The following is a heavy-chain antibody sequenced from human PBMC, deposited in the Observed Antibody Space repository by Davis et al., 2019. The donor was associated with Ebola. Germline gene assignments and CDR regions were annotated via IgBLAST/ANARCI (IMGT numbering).Heavy chain of an antibody. J-gene: IGHJ4*02. V-gene: IGHV3-48*01. CDR2: IGSRSSTI. CDR1: GFTFSTYS. CDR3: ARDRSHRSSWHFDY. Sequence: PGGSLRLSCAASGFTFSTYSMNWVRQAPGKGLEWVSYIGSRSSTIYYADSVKGRFTISRDNAENSLYLQMNSLRAEDTAVYYCARDRSHRSSWHFDYWGQGTLVTVSS. D-gene: IGHD6-13*01.